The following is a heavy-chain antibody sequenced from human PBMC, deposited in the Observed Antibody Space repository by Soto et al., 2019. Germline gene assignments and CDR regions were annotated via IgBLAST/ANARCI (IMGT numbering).Heavy chain of an antibody. Sequence: QLKESGPGLVKPSETLPLSCTVSVASISSSSDYWAWIRQSPGRGLEWIVSIYHTGTTYYSPSLKSRVTMSVDTSKNYFSLKLNSVTASDTAMYFCARHGPSAPRGFFDAWGQGILVTVSS. CDR1: VASISSSSDY. CDR3: ARHGPSAPRGFFDA. V-gene: IGHV4-39*01. J-gene: IGHJ5*02. D-gene: IGHD3-10*01. CDR2: IYHTGTT.